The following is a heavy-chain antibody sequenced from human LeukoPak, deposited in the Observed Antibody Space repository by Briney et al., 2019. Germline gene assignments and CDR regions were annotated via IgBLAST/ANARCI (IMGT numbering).Heavy chain of an antibody. Sequence: ASVKVSCKASGYTFTGYYMHWVRQAPGQGLEWMGWINPNSGGTNYAQKFQGRVTMTRDTSISTAYMELSRLRAEDTAVYYCARDNSVGDVAWWFDPWGQGTLVTVSS. CDR1: GYTFTGYY. V-gene: IGHV1-2*02. CDR3: ARDNSVGDVAWWFDP. D-gene: IGHD1-26*01. J-gene: IGHJ5*02. CDR2: INPNSGGT.